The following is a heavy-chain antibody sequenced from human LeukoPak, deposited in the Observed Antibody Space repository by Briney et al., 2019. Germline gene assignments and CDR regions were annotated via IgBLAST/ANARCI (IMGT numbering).Heavy chain of an antibody. CDR2: IYTSGST. V-gene: IGHV4-61*02. D-gene: IGHD4-17*01. Sequence: SETLSLTCTVSGGSISSGSYYWSWIRQPAGKGLEWIGRIYTSGSTNYNPSLKSRVTMSVDTSKNQFSLKLSSVTAADTAVYYCARDSGRYGDYTNWFDPWGQGTLVTVSS. J-gene: IGHJ5*02. CDR3: ARDSGRYGDYTNWFDP. CDR1: GGSISSGSYY.